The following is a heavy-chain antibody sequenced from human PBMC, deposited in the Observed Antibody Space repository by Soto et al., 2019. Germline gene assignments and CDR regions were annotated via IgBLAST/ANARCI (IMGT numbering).Heavy chain of an antibody. CDR2: IYYSGST. J-gene: IGHJ5*02. V-gene: IGHV4-39*01. D-gene: IGHD2-2*01. CDR3: ASYQRNWFDP. Sequence: SETLSLTCTVSGGSISSSSYYWGWIRQPPGKGLEWIGSIYYSGSTYYNPSLKSRVTISVDTSKNQFSLKLSSVTAADTAVSYCASYQRNWFDPWGQGTLVTVSS. CDR1: GGSISSSSYY.